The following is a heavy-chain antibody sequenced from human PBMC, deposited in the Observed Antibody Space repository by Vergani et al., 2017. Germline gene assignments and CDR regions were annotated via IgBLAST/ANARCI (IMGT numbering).Heavy chain of an antibody. CDR1: GFTVSSNY. J-gene: IGHJ3*02. Sequence: EVQLVESGGGLVQPGGSLRLSCAASGFTVSSNYMSWVRQAPGKGLEWVSVIYSGGSTYYADSVKGRFTISRHNSKNTLYLQMNSLRAEDTAVYYCANTGIAVAGRDAFDIWGQGTMVTVSS. CDR3: ANTGIAVAGRDAFDI. CDR2: IYSGGST. D-gene: IGHD6-19*01. V-gene: IGHV3-53*04.